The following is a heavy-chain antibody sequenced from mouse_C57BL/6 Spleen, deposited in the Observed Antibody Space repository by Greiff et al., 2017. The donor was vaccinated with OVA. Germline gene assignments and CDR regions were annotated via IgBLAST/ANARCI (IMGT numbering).Heavy chain of an antibody. CDR2: IDPSDSYT. Sequence: QVQLKQPGAELVMPGASVKLSCKASGYTFTSYWMHWVKQRPGQGLEWIGEIDPSDSYTKYTPKFKGKSTLTVDTSSSTAYMQLSSLTSEDSAVYYCSRLGLYFDYWGQGTTLTVSS. CDR1: GYTFTSYW. CDR3: SRLGLYFDY. J-gene: IGHJ2*01. V-gene: IGHV1-69*01.